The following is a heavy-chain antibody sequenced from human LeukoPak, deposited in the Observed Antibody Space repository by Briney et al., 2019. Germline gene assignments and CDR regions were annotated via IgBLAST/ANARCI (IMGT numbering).Heavy chain of an antibody. J-gene: IGHJ6*03. V-gene: IGHV4-34*01. D-gene: IGHD2-2*01. CDR3: ARGLRGYCSSTSCDSPPYYYYYMDV. Sequence: SETLSLTCAVYGGSFSGYYWSWIRQPPGKGLEWIGEINHSGSTNYNPSLKSRVTISVDTSKNQFSLKLSSVTAADTAVYYCARGLRGYCSSTSCDSPPYYYYYMDVWGQGTTVTVSS. CDR1: GGSFSGYY. CDR2: INHSGST.